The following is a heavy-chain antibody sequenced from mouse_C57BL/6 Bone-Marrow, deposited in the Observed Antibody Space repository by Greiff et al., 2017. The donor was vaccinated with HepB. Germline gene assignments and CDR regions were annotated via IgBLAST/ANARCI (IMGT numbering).Heavy chain of an antibody. Sequence: QVHVKQSGAELVRPGTSVKLSCKASGYTFTSYWMHWVKQRPGQGLEWIGVIDPSDSYTNYNQKFKGKATLTVDTSSSTAYMQLSSLTSEDSAVYYCARPPLYSNLGMDYWGQGTSVTVSS. V-gene: IGHV1-59*01. CDR3: ARPPLYSNLGMDY. D-gene: IGHD2-5*01. CDR2: IDPSDSYT. CDR1: GYTFTSYW. J-gene: IGHJ4*01.